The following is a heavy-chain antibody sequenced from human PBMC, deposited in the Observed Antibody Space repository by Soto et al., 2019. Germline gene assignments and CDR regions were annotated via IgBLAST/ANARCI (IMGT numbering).Heavy chain of an antibody. V-gene: IGHV4-4*08. CDR1: GASITQYY. D-gene: IGHD3-3*01. Sequence: SETLSLTCTVSGASITQYYWNWIRQSPGKGLEWIVSVSSTGSTVYNPSLTSRVTVSVDTSKNQFSLKLSSVTAADTAVYYCARGNVLRFLEWQPKTNWFDPWGQGTLVTVSS. CDR2: VSSTGST. CDR3: ARGNVLRFLEWQPKTNWFDP. J-gene: IGHJ5*02.